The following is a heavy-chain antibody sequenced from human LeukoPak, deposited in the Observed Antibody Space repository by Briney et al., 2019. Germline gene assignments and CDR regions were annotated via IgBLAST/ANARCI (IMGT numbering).Heavy chain of an antibody. D-gene: IGHD5-24*01. CDR3: ARDGLATMDYYYYYYYMDV. Sequence: ASVKVSCKASGYTFTSYYMHWVRQAPGQGLEWMGIISPSGGSTSYAQKFQGRVTMTRDMSTSTVYMELSSLRSEDTAVYYCARDGLATMDYYYYYYYMDVWGKGTTVTVSS. J-gene: IGHJ6*03. CDR1: GYTFTSYY. V-gene: IGHV1-46*01. CDR2: ISPSGGST.